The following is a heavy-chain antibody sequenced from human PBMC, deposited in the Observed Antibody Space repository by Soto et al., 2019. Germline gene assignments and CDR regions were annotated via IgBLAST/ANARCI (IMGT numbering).Heavy chain of an antibody. V-gene: IGHV1-69*13. CDR1: GGTFSSYA. CDR3: ARWQGMSSRIQIWLRTPHGMDV. CDR2: IIPIFGTA. Sequence: SVKVSCKASGGTFSSYAISWVRQAPGQGLEWMGGIIPIFGTANYAQKFQGRVTITADESTSTAYMELSSLRSEDTAVYYCARWQGMSSRIQIWLRTPHGMDVWGQGTTVTVSS. D-gene: IGHD5-18*01. J-gene: IGHJ6*02.